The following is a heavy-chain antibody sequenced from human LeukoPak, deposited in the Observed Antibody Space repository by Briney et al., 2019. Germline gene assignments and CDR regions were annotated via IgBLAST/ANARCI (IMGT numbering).Heavy chain of an antibody. CDR1: GFTFSSHA. Sequence: GGSLRLSCAASGFTFSSHAMSWVRQAPGKGLEWVSVISASAGSTYYADSVKGRFTISRDNSKNTVSLQMNSLRAEDTAVYYCAKDTYYYGSGSFGEFDYWGQGTLVTVSS. CDR3: AKDTYYYGSGSFGEFDY. J-gene: IGHJ4*02. D-gene: IGHD3-10*01. CDR2: ISASAGST. V-gene: IGHV3-23*01.